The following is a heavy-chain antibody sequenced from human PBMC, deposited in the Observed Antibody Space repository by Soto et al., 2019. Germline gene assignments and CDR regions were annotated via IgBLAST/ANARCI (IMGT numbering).Heavy chain of an antibody. Sequence: GESLKISCKGSGYSFTSYWIGWVRQMPGKGLEWMGIIYPGDSDTRYSPSFQGQVTISADKSISTAYLQWSSLKASGTAMYYCARDSSGWFAYYYYGMDVWGQGTTGIVSS. CDR2: IYPGDSDT. J-gene: IGHJ6*02. CDR3: ARDSSGWFAYYYYGMDV. V-gene: IGHV5-51*01. D-gene: IGHD6-19*01. CDR1: GYSFTSYW.